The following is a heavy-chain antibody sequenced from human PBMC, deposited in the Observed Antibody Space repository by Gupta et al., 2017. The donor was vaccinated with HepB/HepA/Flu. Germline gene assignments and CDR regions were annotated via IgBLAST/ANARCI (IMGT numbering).Heavy chain of an antibody. D-gene: IGHD7-27*01. Sequence: QVHLQESGPGLVKPSETLSLTCTVSGDFISTYYWTWIRQPPGKGLEWIGYIDNSGSTNYNPARKSRVTISQETSKKQLSLKLNYVNDADTAVYYCAKLSGEQGKGGADYWGQGTLVAVSS. J-gene: IGHJ4*02. CDR2: IDNSGST. CDR1: GDFISTYY. CDR3: AKLSGEQGKGGADY. V-gene: IGHV4-59*08.